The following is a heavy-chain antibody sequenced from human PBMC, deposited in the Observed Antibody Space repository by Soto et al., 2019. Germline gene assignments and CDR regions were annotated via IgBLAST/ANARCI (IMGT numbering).Heavy chain of an antibody. D-gene: IGHD3-10*01. CDR2: ISHSGST. V-gene: IGHV4-59*01. CDR1: VGSISDYY. Sequence: SETLSLTCTVSVGSISDYYWSWIRQPPGKGLEWIGHISHSGSTNYNPSLKSRVTISVDTSKRQFSLKLSSVTAADTAVYYCAREARGVISGMDVWGQGTTVTVSS. J-gene: IGHJ6*02. CDR3: AREARGVISGMDV.